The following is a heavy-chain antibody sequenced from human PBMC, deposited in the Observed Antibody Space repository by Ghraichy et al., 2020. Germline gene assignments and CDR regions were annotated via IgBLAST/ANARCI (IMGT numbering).Heavy chain of an antibody. CDR2: IGTAGDP. V-gene: IGHV3-13*05. CDR3: ARGGIGYSSGWYSAFDI. CDR1: GFTFSSYD. D-gene: IGHD6-19*01. J-gene: IGHJ3*02. Sequence: GESLNISCAASGFTFSSYDMHWVRQATGKGLEWVSAIGTAGDPYYPGSVKGRFTISRENAKNSLYLQMNSLRAGDTAVYYCARGGIGYSSGWYSAFDIWGQGTMVTVSS.